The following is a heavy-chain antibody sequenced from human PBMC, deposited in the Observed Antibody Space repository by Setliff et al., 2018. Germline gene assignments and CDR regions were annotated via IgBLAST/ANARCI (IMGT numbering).Heavy chain of an antibody. CDR2: IWDDGGKK. CDR1: GFTFSSYR. Sequence: GESLRISCSASGFTFSSYRMHWVRQAPGKGLEWVAVIWDDGGKKYHADSVKGRFTISRDNSKNTLYLEMNSLRAEDTAVYYCARTCSGSGCYAGLESWGQGTPVTVSS. J-gene: IGHJ4*02. CDR3: ARTCSGSGCYAGLES. D-gene: IGHD2-15*01. V-gene: IGHV3-33*08.